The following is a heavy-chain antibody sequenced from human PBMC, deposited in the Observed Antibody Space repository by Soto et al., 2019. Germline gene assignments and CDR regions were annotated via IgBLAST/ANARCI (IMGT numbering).Heavy chain of an antibody. V-gene: IGHV3-21*01. Sequence: EVQLVESGGGLVKPGGSLRLSCAASGFTFSSYSMNWVRQAPGKGLEWVSSISSSSRYIYYADSVKGRFTISRDNAKNSLYLQMNSLRAEDTAVYYCARDLTTGTRYFDYWGQGTLVTVSS. CDR3: ARDLTTGTRYFDY. CDR1: GFTFSSYS. CDR2: ISSSSRYI. J-gene: IGHJ4*02. D-gene: IGHD6-13*01.